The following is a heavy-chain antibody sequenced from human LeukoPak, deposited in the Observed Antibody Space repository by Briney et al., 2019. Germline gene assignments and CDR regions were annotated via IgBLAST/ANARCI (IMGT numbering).Heavy chain of an antibody. Sequence: ETLSLTCTVSGGSISSGSYYWSWVRQAPGKGLEWVSVIYSGGSTYYADSVKGRFTISRDNSKNTLYLQMNSLRAEDTAVYYCARDNYYYYMDVWGKGTTVTISS. CDR2: IYSGGST. V-gene: IGHV3-66*01. CDR1: GGSISSGSYY. CDR3: ARDNYYYYMDV. J-gene: IGHJ6*03.